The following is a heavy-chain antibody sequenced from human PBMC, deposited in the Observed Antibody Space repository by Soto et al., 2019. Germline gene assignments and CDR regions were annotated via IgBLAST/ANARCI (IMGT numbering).Heavy chain of an antibody. J-gene: IGHJ4*02. CDR1: GFTFSSYG. CDR2: IWYDGSNK. Sequence: QVQLVESGGGVVQPGRSLRLSCAASGFTFSSYGMHWVRRAPGKGLEWVAVIWYDGSNKYYADSVKGRFTISRDNSKNTLYLQMNSLRAEDTAVYYCARGSSSGWYGPLGDPEHNWGQGTLVTVSS. CDR3: ARGSSSGWYGPLGDPEHN. V-gene: IGHV3-33*01. D-gene: IGHD6-19*01.